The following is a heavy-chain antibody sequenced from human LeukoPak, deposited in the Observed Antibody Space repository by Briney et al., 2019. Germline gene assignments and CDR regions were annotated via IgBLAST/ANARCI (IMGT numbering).Heavy chain of an antibody. CDR1: GFTFSSYS. CDR2: ISSSSSYI. Sequence: GGSLRLSCAASGFTFSSYSMNWVRQAPGKGLKWVSSISSSSSYIYYADSVKGRFTISRDNAKNSLYLQMNSLRAEDTAVYYCARGSGYDPWFDPWGQGTLVTVSS. V-gene: IGHV3-21*01. D-gene: IGHD5-12*01. CDR3: ARGSGYDPWFDP. J-gene: IGHJ5*02.